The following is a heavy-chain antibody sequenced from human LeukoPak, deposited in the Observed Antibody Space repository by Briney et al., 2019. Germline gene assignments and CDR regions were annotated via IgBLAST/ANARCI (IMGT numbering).Heavy chain of an antibody. D-gene: IGHD6-19*01. CDR1: GFTFSSYA. J-gene: IGHJ4*02. CDR2: ISGDGGKT. CDR3: ARGGQWLIRD. V-gene: IGHV3-43*02. Sequence: GGSLRLSCAASGFTFSSYAMSWVRQAPGKGLEWVSLISGDGGKTYYADSVKGRFTISRDNSKNSLYLQMNSLRTEDIALYYCARGGQWLIRDWGQGTLVTVSS.